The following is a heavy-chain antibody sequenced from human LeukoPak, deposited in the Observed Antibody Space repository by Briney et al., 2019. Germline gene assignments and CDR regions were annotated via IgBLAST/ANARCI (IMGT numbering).Heavy chain of an antibody. CDR2: IYYSGST. CDR1: GGSISSSSYY. CDR3: ALITAAVDY. V-gene: IGHV4-39*01. Sequence: PSETLSLTCTVSGGSISSSSYYWGWIRQPPGKGLEWIGSIYYSGSTYYNPSLKSRVTISVDTSKKQFSLKLSSVTAADTAVYYCALITAAVDYWGQGTLVTVSS. J-gene: IGHJ4*02. D-gene: IGHD6-25*01.